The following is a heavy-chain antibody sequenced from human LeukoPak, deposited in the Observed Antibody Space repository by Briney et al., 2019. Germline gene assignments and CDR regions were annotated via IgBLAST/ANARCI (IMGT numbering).Heavy chain of an antibody. J-gene: IGHJ4*02. D-gene: IGHD2-2*01. CDR3: AGGYCSSTSCYPFDY. CDR1: GGSISSYY. V-gene: IGHV4-38-2*02. CDR2: IYHSGST. Sequence: PSETLSLTCTVSGGSISSYYWGWIRQPPGKGLEWIGSIYHSGSTYYNPSLKSRVTISVDTSKNQFSLKLSSVTAADTAVYYCAGGYCSSTSCYPFDYWGQGTLVTVSS.